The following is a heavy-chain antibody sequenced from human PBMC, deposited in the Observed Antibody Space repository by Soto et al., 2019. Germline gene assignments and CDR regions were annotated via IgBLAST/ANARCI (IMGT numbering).Heavy chain of an antibody. V-gene: IGHV4-31*03. CDR1: GSSISSGGYY. CDR2: IYYSGST. J-gene: IGHJ5*02. Sequence: PSETLSLTCTVSGSSISSGGYYWSWIRQHPGKGLEWIGYIYYSGSTYYNPSLKSRVTISVDTSKNQFSLKLSSVTAADTAVYYCARDSYSSSWYWFDPWGQGTLVTVSS. D-gene: IGHD6-13*01. CDR3: ARDSYSSSWYWFDP.